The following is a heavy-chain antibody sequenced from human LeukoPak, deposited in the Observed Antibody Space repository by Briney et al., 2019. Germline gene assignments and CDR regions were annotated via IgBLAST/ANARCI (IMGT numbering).Heavy chain of an antibody. Sequence: SVKVSCKASGGTFSSYAISWVRQAPGQGLEWMGGIIPIFGTANYAQKFQGRVTITADESTSTAYMELSSLRSEDTAVYYCARDALRGYSYGPTIDYWGQGTLVTVSS. V-gene: IGHV1-69*01. CDR1: GGTFSSYA. D-gene: IGHD5-18*01. CDR2: IIPIFGTA. J-gene: IGHJ4*02. CDR3: ARDALRGYSYGPTIDY.